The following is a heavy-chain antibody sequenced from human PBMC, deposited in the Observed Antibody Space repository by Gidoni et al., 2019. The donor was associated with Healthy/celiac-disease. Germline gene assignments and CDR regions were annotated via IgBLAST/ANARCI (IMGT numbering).Heavy chain of an antibody. CDR2: ISYDGSNK. CDR1: GFTFSSYG. CDR3: ARSGTDFWSGDYVADY. V-gene: IGHV3-30*03. D-gene: IGHD3-3*01. Sequence: QVQLVESGGGVVQPGRSLRLSCAASGFTFSSYGMHWVRQAPGKGLEWVAVISYDGSNKYYADSVKGRFTISRDNSKNTLYLQMNSLRAEDTAVYYCARSGTDFWSGDYVADYWGQGTLVTVSS. J-gene: IGHJ4*02.